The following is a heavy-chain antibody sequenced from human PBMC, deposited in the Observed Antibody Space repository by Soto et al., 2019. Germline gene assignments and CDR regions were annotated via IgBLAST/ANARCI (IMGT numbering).Heavy chain of an antibody. CDR1: GDTFSSYA. CDR3: ARERSRYDRSGYYRPDY. Sequence: QVQLVQSGAEVKKPGSSVKVSCKASGDTFSSYAISWGRQAPGQGLEWMGGIIPILGTPNYAQKFQGRVTITANKSTSTAYMELSSLRSEDTAVYYCARERSRYDRSGYYRPDYWGQGTLVTVSS. V-gene: IGHV1-69*06. D-gene: IGHD3-22*01. J-gene: IGHJ4*02. CDR2: IIPILGTP.